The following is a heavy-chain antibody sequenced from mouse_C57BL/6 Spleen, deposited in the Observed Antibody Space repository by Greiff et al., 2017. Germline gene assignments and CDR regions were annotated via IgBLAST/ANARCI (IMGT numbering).Heavy chain of an antibody. Sequence: EVQRVESEGGLVQPGSSMKLSCTASGFTFSDYYMAWVRQVPEKGLEWVANINYDGSSTYYLDSLKSRFIISRDNAKNILYLQMRSLKSEDTATYYCARDPYGSSPYWYFDVWGTGTTVTGSS. CDR2: INYDGSST. J-gene: IGHJ1*03. CDR3: ARDPYGSSPYWYFDV. V-gene: IGHV5-16*01. D-gene: IGHD1-1*01. CDR1: GFTFSDYY.